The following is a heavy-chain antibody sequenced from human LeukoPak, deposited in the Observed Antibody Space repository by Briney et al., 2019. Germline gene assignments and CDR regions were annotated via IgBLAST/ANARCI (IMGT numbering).Heavy chain of an antibody. CDR1: GFTFYDYA. D-gene: IGHD6-19*01. Sequence: GRSLRLSCAASGFTFYDYAMHWVRQAPGKGLEWVSGISWNSGSIGYADSVKGRFTISRDNAKNSLYLQMNSLRAEDTALYYCAKDKYSSVLGMDVWGQGTTVTVSS. CDR2: ISWNSGSI. CDR3: AKDKYSSVLGMDV. J-gene: IGHJ6*02. V-gene: IGHV3-9*01.